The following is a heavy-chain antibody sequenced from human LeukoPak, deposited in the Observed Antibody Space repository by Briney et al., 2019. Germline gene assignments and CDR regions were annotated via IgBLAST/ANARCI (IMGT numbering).Heavy chain of an antibody. CDR3: ARGPSAVVTAIHNWFDP. CDR1: GFTFSSYW. D-gene: IGHD2-21*02. Sequence: GGSLRLSCAASGFTFSSYWMSWVRQAPGKGLEWVANINQDGSEKYYVDSVKGRFTISRDNAKNSLYLQMNSLRAEDTAVYYCARGPSAVVTAIHNWFDPWGQGTLVTVSS. J-gene: IGHJ5*02. V-gene: IGHV3-7*01. CDR2: INQDGSEK.